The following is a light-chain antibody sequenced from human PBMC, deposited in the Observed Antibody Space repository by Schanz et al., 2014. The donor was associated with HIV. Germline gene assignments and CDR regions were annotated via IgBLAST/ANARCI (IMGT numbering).Light chain of an antibody. V-gene: IGLV1-40*01. CDR3: NSYAGNDFLL. Sequence: QSVLTQPPSVSGAPGQRVTISCTGSSSNIGAGYDVHWYKQLPETAPKLLMFGNNNRPSGVPDRYSGSKSGTSASLAITGLQAEDEADYYCNSYAGNDFLLFGGGTKLTVL. CDR1: SSNIGAGYD. CDR2: GNN. J-gene: IGLJ2*01.